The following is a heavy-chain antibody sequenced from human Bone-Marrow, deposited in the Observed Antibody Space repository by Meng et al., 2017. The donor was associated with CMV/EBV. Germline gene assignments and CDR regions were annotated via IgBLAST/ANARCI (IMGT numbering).Heavy chain of an antibody. CDR2: ISGSGGST. CDR3: AKGRDYGDYNY. D-gene: IGHD4-17*01. CDR1: GFTFSSYA. Sequence: GQLGGSGGGVVQPGGSLRLSCAAAGFTFSSYAMSWVRQAPGKGLEWVSAISGSGGSTYYADSVKGRFTISRDNSKNTLYLQMNSLRAEDTAVYYCAKGRDYGDYNYWGQGTLVTVSS. J-gene: IGHJ4*02. V-gene: IGHV3-23*04.